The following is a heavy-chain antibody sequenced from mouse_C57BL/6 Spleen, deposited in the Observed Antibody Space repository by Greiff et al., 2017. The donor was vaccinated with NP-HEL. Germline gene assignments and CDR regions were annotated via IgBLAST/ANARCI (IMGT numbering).Heavy chain of an antibody. CDR1: GFNIKDDY. CDR3: TPTTVVAPYYFDY. Sequence: VQLKQSGAELVRPGASVKLSCTASGFNIKDDYMHWVKQRPEQGLEWIGWIDPENGDTEYASKFQGKATITADTSSNTAYLQLSSLTSEDTAVYYCTPTTVVAPYYFDYWGQGTTLTVSS. D-gene: IGHD1-1*01. V-gene: IGHV14-4*01. J-gene: IGHJ2*01. CDR2: IDPENGDT.